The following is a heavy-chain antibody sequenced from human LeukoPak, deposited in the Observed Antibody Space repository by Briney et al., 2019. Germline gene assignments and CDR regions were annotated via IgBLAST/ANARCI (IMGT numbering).Heavy chain of an antibody. CDR1: GYTXTSYG. CDR2: ISAYNGNT. Sequence: ASVKVSCKASGYTXTSYGISGVRQAPGQGLEWMGWISAYNGNTNYAQKLQGRVTMTTDTSTSTAYMELRSLRSDDTAVYYCARDWYYYGSGSSLPIDYWGQGTLVTVSS. D-gene: IGHD3-10*01. CDR3: ARDWYYYGSGSSLPIDY. V-gene: IGHV1-18*01. J-gene: IGHJ4*02.